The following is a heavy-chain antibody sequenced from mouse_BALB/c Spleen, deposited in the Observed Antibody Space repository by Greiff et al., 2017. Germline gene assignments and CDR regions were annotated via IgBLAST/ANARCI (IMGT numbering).Heavy chain of an antibody. CDR2: IYPGDGDT. CDR1: GYAFSSSW. Sequence: QVQLQQSGPELVKPGASVKISCKASGYAFSSSWMNWMKQRPGQGLEWIGRIYPGDGDTNYNGKFKGKATLTADKSSSTAYMQLSSLTSVDSAVYFCARNLLLDYWGQGTTLTVSS. V-gene: IGHV1-82*01. D-gene: IGHD2-10*01. J-gene: IGHJ2*01. CDR3: ARNLLLDY.